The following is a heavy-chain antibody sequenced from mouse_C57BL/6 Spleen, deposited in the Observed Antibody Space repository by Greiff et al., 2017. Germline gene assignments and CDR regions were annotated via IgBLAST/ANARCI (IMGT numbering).Heavy chain of an antibody. V-gene: IGHV1-69*01. CDR2: IDPSDSYT. D-gene: IGHD1-1*01. CDR3: ASYGSSPFDY. CDR1: GYTFTSYW. Sequence: QVQLQQPGAELVMPGASVKLSCKASGYTFTSYWMHWVKQRPGQGLEWIGKIDPSDSYTNYNQKFKGKSTLTVDKSSSTAYMQLSSLTSEDSAVYYCASYGSSPFDYWGQGTTLTVSS. J-gene: IGHJ2*01.